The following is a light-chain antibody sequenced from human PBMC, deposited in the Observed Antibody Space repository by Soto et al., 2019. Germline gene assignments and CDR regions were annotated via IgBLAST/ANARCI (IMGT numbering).Light chain of an antibody. J-gene: IGKJ5*01. V-gene: IGKV1-5*01. CDR3: QQSYTTPIT. CDR2: DAS. CDR1: QSISSW. Sequence: DIQMTQSPSTLSASVGDRVTITCRASQSISSWLAWYQQKPGKAPKLLIYDASSLESGVPSRFSGSGSGTEFTPTISSLQSEDFATYYCQQSYTTPITFGQGTRLEI.